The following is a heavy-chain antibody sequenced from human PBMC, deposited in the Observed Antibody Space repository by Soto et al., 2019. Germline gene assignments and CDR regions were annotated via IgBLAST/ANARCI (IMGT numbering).Heavy chain of an antibody. CDR3: ARDALPGDSRNWFDP. CDR1: GFTFSSYA. V-gene: IGHV3-30-3*01. Sequence: ESGGGVVQPGRSLRLSCAASGFTFSSYAMHWVRQAPGKGLEWVAVISYDGNNKYYADSVKGRFTISRDNSKNTLYLQMNSLRGEDTAVYYCARDALPGDSRNWFDPWGQGTLVTVSS. CDR2: ISYDGNNK. D-gene: IGHD3-16*01. J-gene: IGHJ5*02.